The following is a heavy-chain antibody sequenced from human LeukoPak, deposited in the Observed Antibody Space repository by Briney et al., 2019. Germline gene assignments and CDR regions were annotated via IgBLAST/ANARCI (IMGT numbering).Heavy chain of an antibody. CDR1: GSTFSSYA. V-gene: IGHV3-64*04. CDR3: SRDRLPYGWGSYSFAW. D-gene: IGHD3-10*01. CDR2: ISSNGSST. Sequence: GGSLRLSCSASGSTFSSYAMHWVRQAPGKGLEYVSDISSNGSSTYYADSVKGRFTISRDNSKNTLYLQMNSLRAEDTAVYYCSRDRLPYGWGSYSFAWGGQGSLVTVS. J-gene: IGHJ4*02.